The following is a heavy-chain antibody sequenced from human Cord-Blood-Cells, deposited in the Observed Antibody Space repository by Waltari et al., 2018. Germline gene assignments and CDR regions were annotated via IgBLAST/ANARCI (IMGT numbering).Heavy chain of an antibody. Sequence: QVQLVQSGAEGKKPGASVKVSCKASGYTFTGYYMHWVRHAPGQGLEWMGWINPNSGGTNYAQKFQGRVTMTRDTSISTAYMELSRLRSDDTAVYYCARGRQRITIFGVVINWFDPWGQGTLVTVSS. V-gene: IGHV1-2*02. D-gene: IGHD3-3*01. CDR3: ARGRQRITIFGVVINWFDP. J-gene: IGHJ5*02. CDR1: GYTFTGYY. CDR2: INPNSGGT.